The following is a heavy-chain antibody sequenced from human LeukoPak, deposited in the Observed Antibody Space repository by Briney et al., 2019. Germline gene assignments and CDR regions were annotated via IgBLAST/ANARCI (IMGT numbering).Heavy chain of an antibody. V-gene: IGHV4-38-2*02. CDR1: GGSVSDYY. D-gene: IGHD2-21*01. Sequence: SETLSLTCTISGGSVSDYYWSWIRQPPEKGLEWIGTIFHSGSTYYNPSLKSRVTISVDTSKNQFSLNLSSVTAADTAVYYCARVGYYPDYYMDVWGKGTAVTVSS. CDR2: IFHSGST. CDR3: ARVGYYPDYYMDV. J-gene: IGHJ6*03.